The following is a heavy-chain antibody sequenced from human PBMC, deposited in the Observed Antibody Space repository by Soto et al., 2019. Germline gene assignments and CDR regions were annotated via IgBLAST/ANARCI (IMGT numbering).Heavy chain of an antibody. D-gene: IGHD5-12*01. V-gene: IGHV3-23*01. CDR1: GFTFSSYA. CDR3: AKDRGKDGYSGYDYRRNYYYYYMDV. J-gene: IGHJ6*03. CDR2: ISGSGGST. Sequence: GGSLRLSCAASGFTFSSYAMHWVRQAPGKGLEWVSAISGSGGSTYYADSVKGRFTISRDNSKNTLYLQMNSLRAEDTAVYYCAKDRGKDGYSGYDYRRNYYYYYMDVWGKGTTVTVSS.